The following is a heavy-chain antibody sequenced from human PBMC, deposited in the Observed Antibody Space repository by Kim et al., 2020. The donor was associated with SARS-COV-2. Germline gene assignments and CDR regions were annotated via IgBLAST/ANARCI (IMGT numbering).Heavy chain of an antibody. V-gene: IGHV3-49*03. CDR3: TRTHQPYSGYEAFY. CDR1: GFTFGDYA. CDR2: IRSKAYGGTT. Sequence: GGSLRLSCTASGFTFGDYAMSWFRQAPGKGLEWVGFIRSKAYGGTTEYAASVKGRLTISRDDSKSIAYLQMNSLKTEDTAVYYCTRTHQPYSGYEAFYWGQGTLVTVSS. D-gene: IGHD5-12*01. J-gene: IGHJ4*02.